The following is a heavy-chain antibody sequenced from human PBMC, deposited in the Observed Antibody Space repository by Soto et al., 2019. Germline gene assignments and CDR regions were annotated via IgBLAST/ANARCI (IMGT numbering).Heavy chain of an antibody. CDR1: GFTFSSCS. CDR2: IYSGGNT. D-gene: IGHD3-10*01. Sequence: PGGSLRLSCAASGFTFSSCSMNWVRQAPGQGLECVSVIYSGGNTYYADSVKGRFTISRDNSKNTLYLQMNNVRAEDTAVYYCARRHFYGSDWGQGTRVTVSS. V-gene: IGHV3-66*04. J-gene: IGHJ4*02. CDR3: ARRHFYGSD.